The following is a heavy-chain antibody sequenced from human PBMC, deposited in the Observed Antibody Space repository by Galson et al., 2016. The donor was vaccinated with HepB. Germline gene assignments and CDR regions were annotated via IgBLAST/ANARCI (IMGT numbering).Heavy chain of an antibody. CDR2: VDDGGTT. D-gene: IGHD1-1*01. J-gene: IGHJ4*02. V-gene: IGHV3-53*01. CDR3: AKLEGQLTDDDY. Sequence: SLRLSCAASGFTVSTNHVTWVRQAPGKGLEWVSLVDDGGTTFYADSVKGRFTISRDSSKNTLYLQMNSLRAEDTAVYYCAKLEGQLTDDDYWGQGTLVTVSS. CDR1: GFTVSTNH.